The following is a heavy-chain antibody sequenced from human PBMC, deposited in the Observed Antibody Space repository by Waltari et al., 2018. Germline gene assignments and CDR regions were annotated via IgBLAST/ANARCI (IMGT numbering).Heavy chain of an antibody. D-gene: IGHD3-10*01. CDR3: ARDPGTGAFLGY. CDR2: INSDGSST. V-gene: IGHV3-74*01. CDR1: GFTFSSYW. Sequence: EVQLVESGGGLVQPGGSLRLSCAASGFTFSSYWMHWVRQAPGKGLVWGSRINSDGSSTSYADSVKGRFTISRDNAKNTLYLQMNSLRAEDTAVHYCARDPGTGAFLGYWGQGTLVTVSS. J-gene: IGHJ4*02.